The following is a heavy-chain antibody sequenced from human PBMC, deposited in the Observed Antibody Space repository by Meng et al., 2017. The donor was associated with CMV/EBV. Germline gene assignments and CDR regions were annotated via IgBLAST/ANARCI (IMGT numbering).Heavy chain of an antibody. D-gene: IGHD3-22*01. V-gene: IGHV4-34*01. J-gene: IGHJ4*02. CDR3: ARVWDSGWDY. Sequence: QVQHLEGGVGLLKPSETLSLTGAVYGGSFSGYYWSWSRQPPGKGLEWIGEINHSGSTNYNPSLKSRVTISVDTSKNQFSLKLSSVTAADTAVYYCARVWDSGWDYWGQGTLVTVSS. CDR1: GGSFSGYY. CDR2: INHSGST.